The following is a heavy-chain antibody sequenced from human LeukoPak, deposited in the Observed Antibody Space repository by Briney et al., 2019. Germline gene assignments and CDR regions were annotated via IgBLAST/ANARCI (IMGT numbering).Heavy chain of an antibody. CDR3: ARDGARHINIAVPGGDY. CDR1: GFTLSNYW. D-gene: IGHD6-19*01. J-gene: IGHJ4*02. CDR2: IKQDGSEK. V-gene: IGHV3-7*01. Sequence: GGSLRLSCEASGFTLSNYWMSWVRQAPGKGLEWVANIKQDGSEKYYVDSVKGRFTISRDNAKNSLYLQMNSLRAEDTATYYCARDGARHINIAVPGGDYWGQGTLVTVSS.